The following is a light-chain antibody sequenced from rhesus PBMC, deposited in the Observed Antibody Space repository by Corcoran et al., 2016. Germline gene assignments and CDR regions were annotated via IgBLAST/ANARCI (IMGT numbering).Light chain of an antibody. V-gene: IGKV3S9*01. J-gene: IGKJ2*01. CDR3: QQYSNWPHS. CDR1: QSVSSY. CDR2: GAS. Sequence: EIVMTQSPATLSLSPGERATLSCRASQSVSSYVAWYQQKPEQAPRLLIYGASSRDTGIPDRFSGSGSGTDFTLTSRSLEPEDFAVYECQQYSNWPHSFGQGAKVEIK.